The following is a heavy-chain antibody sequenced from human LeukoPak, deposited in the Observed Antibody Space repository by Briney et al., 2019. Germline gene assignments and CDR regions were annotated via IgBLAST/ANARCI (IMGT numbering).Heavy chain of an antibody. V-gene: IGHV1-18*01. CDR3: ARVCIVVVPAASPYYFDY. CDR1: GYTFTSYG. Sequence: ASVKVSCKASGYTFTSYGISWVRQAPGQGLEWMGWISAYNGNTNYAQKLQGRVTMTTDTSTSTAYMELRSLRSDDTAVYYCARVCIVVVPAASPYYFDYWGQGTLVTVSP. J-gene: IGHJ4*02. CDR2: ISAYNGNT. D-gene: IGHD2-2*01.